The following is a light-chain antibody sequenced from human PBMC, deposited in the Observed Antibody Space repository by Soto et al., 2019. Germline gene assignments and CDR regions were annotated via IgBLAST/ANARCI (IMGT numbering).Light chain of an antibody. CDR3: SSYTISNTRQIV. CDR1: SSDVGGYNY. Sequence: QSVLTQPASVSGSPGQSITISCTGTSSDVGGYNYVSWYQQHPGKAPKFMIYDVSNRPSGVSNRFSGSKSGNMASLTISGLQAEDEADYYCSSYTISNTRQIVFGTGTKVTVL. J-gene: IGLJ1*01. V-gene: IGLV2-14*01. CDR2: DVS.